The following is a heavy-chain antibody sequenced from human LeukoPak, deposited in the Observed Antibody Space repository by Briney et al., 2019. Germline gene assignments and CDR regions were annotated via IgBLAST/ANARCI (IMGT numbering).Heavy chain of an antibody. CDR1: GFTFSSYE. CDR3: ARDTPSGRFDY. CDR2: ISSSGNTK. J-gene: IGHJ4*02. Sequence: GGSLRLSCAASGFTFSSYEMNWVRQAAGEGLEWVSYISSSGNTKYYADSVEGPFTISRDNAKNSLYLQMNSLRAEDTAVYYCARDTPSGRFDYWGQGTLVTVSP. D-gene: IGHD2-15*01. V-gene: IGHV3-48*03.